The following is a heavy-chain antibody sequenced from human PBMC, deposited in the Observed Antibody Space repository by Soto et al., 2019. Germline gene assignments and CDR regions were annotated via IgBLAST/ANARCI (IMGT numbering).Heavy chain of an antibody. D-gene: IGHD6-6*01. J-gene: IGHJ4*02. CDR1: GFTFSSYA. CDR2: ISYDGSNK. Sequence: QVQLVESGGGVVQPGRSLRLSCAASGFTFSSYAMHWVRQAPGKGLEWVAVISYDGSNKYYADSVKSRFTISRDNSKNTLYLQMNSLRAEDTAVYYCARDLARRASSSAWLDYWGQGTLVTVSS. CDR3: ARDLARRASSSAWLDY. V-gene: IGHV3-30-3*01.